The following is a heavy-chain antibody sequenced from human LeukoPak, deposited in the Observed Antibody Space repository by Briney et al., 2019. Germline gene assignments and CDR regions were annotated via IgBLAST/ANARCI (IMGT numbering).Heavy chain of an antibody. J-gene: IGHJ3*02. Sequence: ASVEVSCKASGYTFTGYYIHWVRQAPGQGLEWMGWINPNSGGTNYAQKFQGRVTMTRDTSISTAYVELSRVRSDDTAVYYCARVTVGDCGRTSCPYSIGVAFDIWGQGTMVTVSS. CDR2: INPNSGGT. D-gene: IGHD2-2*01. V-gene: IGHV1-2*02. CDR1: GYTFTGYY. CDR3: ARVTVGDCGRTSCPYSIGVAFDI.